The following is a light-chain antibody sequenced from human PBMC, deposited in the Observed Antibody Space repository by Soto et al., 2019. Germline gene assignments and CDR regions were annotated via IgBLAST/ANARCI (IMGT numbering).Light chain of an antibody. V-gene: IGLV2-14*01. CDR3: SLFTSRFTFV. CDR2: EVS. J-gene: IGLJ1*01. CDR1: SSDVGDYNF. Sequence: QSALAQPASVSGSPGQSITISCTGISSDVGDYNFVSWYQQHPGKAPKLVIYEVSNRPSGISNRFTGSKSGNTASLTISGLQADDEADYYCSLFTSRFTFVFGTGTKVTVL.